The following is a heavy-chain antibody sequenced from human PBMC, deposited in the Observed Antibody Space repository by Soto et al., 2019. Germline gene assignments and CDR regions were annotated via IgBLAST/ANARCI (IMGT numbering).Heavy chain of an antibody. CDR3: ARAVYEGN. CDR2: IYSGGST. J-gene: IGHJ4*02. D-gene: IGHD5-12*01. CDR1: GLTLTNYA. V-gene: IGHV3-53*01. Sequence: PGGSLRLSCAASGLTLTNYAMSWVRQPPGKGLEWVSLIYSGGSTYYADSVESRFTISRDNSKNTLYLQMNSLTDEDTAVYYCARAVYEGNWGLGTLVTVSS.